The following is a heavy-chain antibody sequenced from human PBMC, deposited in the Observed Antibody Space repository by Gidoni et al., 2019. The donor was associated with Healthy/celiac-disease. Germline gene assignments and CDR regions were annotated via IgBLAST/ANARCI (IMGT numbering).Heavy chain of an antibody. Sequence: EVQLLESGGGLVQPGGSLRLSCAASGFTFSSYAMSWVRQAPGKGLEWVSAISGSGGSTYYADSVKGRFTISRDKSKNTLYLQMNSLRAEDTAVYYCAKGPQHRHEFDYWGQGTLVTVSS. CDR2: ISGSGGST. CDR3: AKGPQHRHEFDY. D-gene: IGHD6-13*01. J-gene: IGHJ4*02. CDR1: GFTFSSYA. V-gene: IGHV3-23*01.